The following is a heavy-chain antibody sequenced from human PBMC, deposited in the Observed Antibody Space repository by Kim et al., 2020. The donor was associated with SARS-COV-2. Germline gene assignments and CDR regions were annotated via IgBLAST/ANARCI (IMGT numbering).Heavy chain of an antibody. CDR3: ATVPNTSGYYRGKGLDV. Sequence: SVKVSCKASGITFSSTAVQWVRQARGQRLEWIGWIVVGNGDTNYAQKFQERGTITRDMSTSTVYMELSSLRSEDTAVYYCATVPNTSGYYRGKGLDVWGQGTTVTVSS. CDR1: GITFSSTA. CDR2: IVVGNGDT. V-gene: IGHV1-58*01. J-gene: IGHJ6*02. D-gene: IGHD5-18*01.